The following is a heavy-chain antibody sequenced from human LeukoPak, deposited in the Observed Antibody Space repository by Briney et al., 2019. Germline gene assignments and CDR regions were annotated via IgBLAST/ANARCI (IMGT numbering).Heavy chain of an antibody. V-gene: IGHV3-33*06. J-gene: IGHJ4*02. Sequence: PGRSLRLSCAASGFTFSSYGMHWVRQAPGKGLEWVAVIWYDGSNKYYADSVKGRFTISRDNSKNTLYLQMNSLRAEDTAVYYCAKDVLDDYGGNFDYWGQGTLVTVSS. CDR2: IWYDGSNK. D-gene: IGHD4-23*01. CDR1: GFTFSSYG. CDR3: AKDVLDDYGGNFDY.